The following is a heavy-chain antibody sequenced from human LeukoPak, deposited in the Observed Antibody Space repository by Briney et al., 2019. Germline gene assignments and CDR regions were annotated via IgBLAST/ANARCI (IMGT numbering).Heavy chain of an antibody. Sequence: GGSLRLSCAASGFIFSSYSMHWVRQAPGKGLEWVALKSYDGTHEYYADSVKGRFTISRDNSKNTLYLQMNNLRIEDTAVYYCARPTDGYSYGPYYYYYAMDVWGQGTTVTVSS. CDR3: ARPTDGYSYGPYYYYYAMDV. CDR2: KSYDGTHE. J-gene: IGHJ6*02. CDR1: GFIFSSYS. V-gene: IGHV3-30-3*01. D-gene: IGHD5-18*01.